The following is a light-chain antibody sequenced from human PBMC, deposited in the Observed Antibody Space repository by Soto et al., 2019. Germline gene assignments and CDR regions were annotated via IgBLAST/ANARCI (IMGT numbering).Light chain of an antibody. CDR1: SSNIGSNT. CDR3: AAWDDSLTGPAV. Sequence: QSVLTQPPSASGTPGQRVTISCSGSSSNIGSNTVNWYQHLPGTAPKLLIYSNNQRPSGVPDRFSGSKSGTSASLAIGGLQSEDEADYYCAAWDDSLTGPAVFGGGTKLTVL. V-gene: IGLV1-44*01. CDR2: SNN. J-gene: IGLJ2*01.